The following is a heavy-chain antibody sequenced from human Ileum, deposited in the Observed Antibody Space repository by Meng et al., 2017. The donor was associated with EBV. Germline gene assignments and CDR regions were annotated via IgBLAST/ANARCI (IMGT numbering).Heavy chain of an antibody. V-gene: IGHV4-4*02. D-gene: IGHD6-19*01. J-gene: IGHJ4*02. CDR2: IYHSGDS. Sequence: QVQRPESGPGLGNPSGTLSLTCTVSGDSISSHSWWNWVRQPPGKGLEWIGDIYHSGDSNYNPSLKSRVTISLDNSNNQFSLTLSSVTAADTAVYYCARDPIPVPGRNFDYWGQGTLVTVSS. CDR3: ARDPIPVPGRNFDY. CDR1: GDSISSHSW.